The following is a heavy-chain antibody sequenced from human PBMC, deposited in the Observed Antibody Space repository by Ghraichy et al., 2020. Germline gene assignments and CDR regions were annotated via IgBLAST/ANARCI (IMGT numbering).Heavy chain of an antibody. CDR3: AATFWSGYYVAAIYY. D-gene: IGHD3-3*01. CDR2: IYYSGST. CDR1: GGSISSYY. Sequence: SETLSLTCTVSGGSISSYYWSWIRQPPGKGLEWIGYIYYSGSTNYNPSLKSRVTISVDTSKNQFSLKLSSVTAADTAVYYCAATFWSGYYVAAIYYWGQGTLVTVSS. V-gene: IGHV4-59*01. J-gene: IGHJ4*02.